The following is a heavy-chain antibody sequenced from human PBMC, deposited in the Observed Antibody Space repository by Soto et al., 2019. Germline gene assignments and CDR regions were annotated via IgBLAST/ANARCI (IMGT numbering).Heavy chain of an antibody. J-gene: IGHJ4*02. CDR2: IYHSGST. D-gene: IGHD6-13*01. V-gene: IGHV4-30-2*01. Sequence: QLQLQESGSGLVKPSQTLSLTCAVSGASISSGGYSWSWIRQPPGKGLEWIGYIYHSGSTYYNPSLKSRVPIPADRSKNQFSRKLSSVTAADTAVYYCAGRSSTSLGYWGQGTLVTVSS. CDR1: GASISSGGYS. CDR3: AGRSSTSLGY.